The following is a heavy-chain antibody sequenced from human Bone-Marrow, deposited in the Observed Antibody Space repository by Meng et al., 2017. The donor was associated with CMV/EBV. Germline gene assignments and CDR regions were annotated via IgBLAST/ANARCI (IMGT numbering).Heavy chain of an antibody. CDR3: AKDTGWSVSWKYYYGMDV. Sequence: GRSLRLSSAAAGFIFNHYCMHWVRQAPGRGLEWLAFIRNDGNNENYADSVKGRFTVSRDNSKNTLYLQMNSLRGEDTAVYYCAKDTGWSVSWKYYYGMDVWGQGTTVTVSS. CDR1: GFIFNHYC. J-gene: IGHJ6*02. CDR2: IRNDGNNE. D-gene: IGHD3-3*01. V-gene: IGHV3-30*02.